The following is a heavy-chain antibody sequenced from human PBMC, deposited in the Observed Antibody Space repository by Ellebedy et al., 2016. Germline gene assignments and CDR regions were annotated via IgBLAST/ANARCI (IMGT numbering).Heavy chain of an antibody. Sequence: SETLSLTCAVYGGSFSGYYWSWIRQPPGKGLEWIGEINHSGSTNYNPSLKSRVTISVDTSKNQFSLKLSSVTAADTAVYYCARSQGVGSSSSWFDYWGQGTLVTVSS. CDR2: INHSGST. J-gene: IGHJ4*02. D-gene: IGHD6-13*01. V-gene: IGHV4-34*01. CDR1: GGSFSGYY. CDR3: ARSQGVGSSSSWFDY.